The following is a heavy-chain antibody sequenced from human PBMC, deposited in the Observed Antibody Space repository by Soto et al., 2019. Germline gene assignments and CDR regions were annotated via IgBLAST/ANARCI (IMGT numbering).Heavy chain of an antibody. V-gene: IGHV4-34*01. CDR2: INHSGST. J-gene: IGHJ5*02. CDR3: ASLITGTKGWFDP. Sequence: SETLSLTCAVYGGSFSGYYWSWIRQPPGKGLEWIGEINHSGSTNYNPSLKSRVTISVDTSKNQFSLKLSSVTAADTAVYYCASLITGTKGWFDPWGQGTLVTVSS. D-gene: IGHD1-20*01. CDR1: GGSFSGYY.